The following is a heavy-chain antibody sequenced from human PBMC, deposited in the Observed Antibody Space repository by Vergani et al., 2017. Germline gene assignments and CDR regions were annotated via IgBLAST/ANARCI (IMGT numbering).Heavy chain of an antibody. CDR3: ARTLPSYDILTGPNCWFDP. CDR1: GYTFISYG. D-gene: IGHD3-9*01. J-gene: IGHJ5*02. CDR2: ISVYNGNT. V-gene: IGHV1-18*01. Sequence: QVQLVQSGAEVKKPGASVKVSCKASGYTFISYGFSWVRQAPGQGLEWMGWISVYNGNTKYAQKLQGRVTMTTDTSTSTAYMELRSLRSDDTAVYYCARTLPSYDILTGPNCWFDPWGQGTLVTVSS.